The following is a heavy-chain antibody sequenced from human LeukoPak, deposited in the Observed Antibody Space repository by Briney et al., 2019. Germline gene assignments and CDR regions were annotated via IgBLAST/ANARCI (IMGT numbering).Heavy chain of an antibody. Sequence: SETLSLTCTVSGGSISSYYWSWLRQPPGKGLEWIGYIYYSGSTNYNPSLKSRVTISVDTSKNQFSLKLSSVTAADTAVYYCARFHRYGGPNYFDYWGQGTLVTVSS. CDR1: GGSISSYY. J-gene: IGHJ4*02. D-gene: IGHD1-26*01. CDR2: IYYSGST. CDR3: ARFHRYGGPNYFDY. V-gene: IGHV4-59*01.